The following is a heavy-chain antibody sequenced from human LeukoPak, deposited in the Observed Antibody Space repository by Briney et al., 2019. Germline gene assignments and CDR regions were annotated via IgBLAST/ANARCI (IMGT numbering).Heavy chain of an antibody. CDR3: AKESNYDYVWGSYRYFDY. CDR1: GFTFSSYG. D-gene: IGHD3-16*02. CDR2: ISYDGSNK. Sequence: GGSLRLSCAASGFTFSSYGMHWVRQAPGKGLEWVAVISYDGSNKYYADSVKGRFTISRDNSKNTLYLQMNSLRAEDTAVYYCAKESNYDYVWGSYRYFDYWGQGTLVTVSS. J-gene: IGHJ4*02. V-gene: IGHV3-30*18.